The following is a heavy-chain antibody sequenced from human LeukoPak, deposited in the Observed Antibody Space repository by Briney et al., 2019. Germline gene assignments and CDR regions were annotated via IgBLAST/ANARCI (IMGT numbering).Heavy chain of an antibody. Sequence: GGSLRLSCVASGFTFSSYSMNWVRQAPGKGLEWVSYLSGSSGTIYYADSVRGRFTISRDNAKNSLYLQMNSLRAEDTAVYYCARRSEFGVLYYMDIWAKGPRSPSP. CDR1: GFTFSSYS. CDR2: LSGSSGTI. J-gene: IGHJ6*03. V-gene: IGHV3-48*01. D-gene: IGHD3-16*01. CDR3: ARRSEFGVLYYMDI.